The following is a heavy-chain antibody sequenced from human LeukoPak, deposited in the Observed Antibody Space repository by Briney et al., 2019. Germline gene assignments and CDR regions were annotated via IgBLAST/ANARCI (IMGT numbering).Heavy chain of an antibody. V-gene: IGHV4-30-4*01. CDR3: ARERTYYFDY. J-gene: IGHJ4*02. CDR2: IYYRGST. CDR1: GGSISSGDYY. Sequence: SQTLSLTCTVSGGSISSGDYYWSWIRQPPGQGLEWIGYIYYRGSTYYDPSLKSRVIISVDTSKNQFSLKLSSMTAADTAVYYCARERTYYFDYWGQGTQVTVSS.